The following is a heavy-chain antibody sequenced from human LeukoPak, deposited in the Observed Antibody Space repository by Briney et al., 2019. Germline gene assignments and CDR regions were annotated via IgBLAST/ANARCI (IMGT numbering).Heavy chain of an antibody. CDR3: ARDAPDGGVSKFDY. CDR2: INTNTGSP. Sequence: GASVKVSCKASGYTFSTYPMNWVRQAPGQGLEWMGWINTNTGSPTYAQGLTGRFVFSLDTSVSTASLQINSLKAEDTALYYCARDAPDGGVSKFDYWGQGTLVTVSS. D-gene: IGHD3-3*01. CDR1: GYTFSTYP. V-gene: IGHV7-4-1*02. J-gene: IGHJ4*02.